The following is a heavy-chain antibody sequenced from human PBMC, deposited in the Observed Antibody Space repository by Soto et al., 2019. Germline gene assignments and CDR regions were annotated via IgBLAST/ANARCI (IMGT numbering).Heavy chain of an antibody. D-gene: IGHD5-18*01. CDR1: GFTSDDYA. J-gene: IGHJ6*02. CDR3: AKDDVDTAMVTSRPATYYYYYGMDV. Sequence: PGGSLRLSCVASGFTSDDYAMHWVRQVPGKGLEWVSGIYCSGGRTYYADSVKGRFTISRDNSKNTLYLQMNSLRAEDTAVYYCAKDDVDTAMVTSRPATYYYYYGMDVWGQGTTVTVSS. V-gene: IGHV3-23*01. CDR2: IYCSGGRT.